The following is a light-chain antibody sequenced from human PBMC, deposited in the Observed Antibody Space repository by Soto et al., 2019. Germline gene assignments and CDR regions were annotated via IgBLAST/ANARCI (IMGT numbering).Light chain of an antibody. CDR1: QSVSSY. CDR2: DAS. Sequence: EIVLTQSPATLSLSPGERATLSCRASQSVSSYLAWYQQKPGQAPRLLIYDASNRATGIPARFSGSGSGTDLTLTISSLEPEEFAVYYCQQRSNWPLYTFGQGTKLEIK. CDR3: QQRSNWPLYT. V-gene: IGKV3-11*01. J-gene: IGKJ2*01.